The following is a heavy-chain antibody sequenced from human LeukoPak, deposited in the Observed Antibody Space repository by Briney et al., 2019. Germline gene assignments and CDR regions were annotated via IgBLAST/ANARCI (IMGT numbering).Heavy chain of an antibody. D-gene: IGHD1-26*01. Sequence: GGSLRLSCAASGFTFSSYWMHWVRQAPGKGLVWVSRINGDGSSTSYADSVKGRFTLSRDNAKNTLYLQMNSLRAEDTAVYYCVKDSPPRYSGSPPAYWGQGTLVTVSS. CDR3: VKDSPPRYSGSPPAY. CDR1: GFTFSSYW. J-gene: IGHJ4*02. V-gene: IGHV3-74*01. CDR2: INGDGSST.